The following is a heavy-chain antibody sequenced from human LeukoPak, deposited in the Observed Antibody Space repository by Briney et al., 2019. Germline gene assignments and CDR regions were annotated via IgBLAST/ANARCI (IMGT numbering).Heavy chain of an antibody. CDR2: MNPNSGNT. V-gene: IGHV1-8*01. D-gene: IGHD2-2*01. CDR1: GYTFTSYD. J-gene: IGHJ5*02. Sequence: GASVKVSCKASGYTFTSYDINWVRQATGQGLEWMGWMNPNSGNTGYAQKFQGRVTMTRNTSISTAYMELSSQRSEDTAVYYCARGVVPAAYNNWFDPWGQGTLVTVSS. CDR3: ARGVVPAAYNNWFDP.